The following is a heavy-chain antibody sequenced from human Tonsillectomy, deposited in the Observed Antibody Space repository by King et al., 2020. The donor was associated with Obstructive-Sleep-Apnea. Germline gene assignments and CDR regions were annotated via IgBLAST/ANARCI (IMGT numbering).Heavy chain of an antibody. CDR3: ARGLSATVTPIPFDF. V-gene: IGHV1-18*04. Sequence: QLVQSGAEVKKPGASVKVSCKASGYTFTSFGISWVRQAPGQGLEGIGWISTYNGNTNYAQKFQGRVTMTTDPSTTTGYMGLRSLRSDDTAIYYCARGLSATVTPIPFDFWGQGTLVSVSS. J-gene: IGHJ4*02. CDR2: ISTYNGNT. D-gene: IGHD4-17*01. CDR1: GYTFTSFG.